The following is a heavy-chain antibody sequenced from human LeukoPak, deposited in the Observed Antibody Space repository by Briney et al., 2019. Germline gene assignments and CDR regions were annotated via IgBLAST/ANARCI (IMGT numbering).Heavy chain of an antibody. J-gene: IGHJ5*01. Sequence: KASETLSLTCIIYGDSFTGHYWSWIRQSPGKGLEWIGEINPSGRTDYNPSLKSRVTISVDTSKNQFSLKLSSVTAADTAVYYCARDANYYDSSGYDSWGQGTLVTVSS. CDR2: INPSGRT. CDR1: GDSFTGHY. D-gene: IGHD3-22*01. CDR3: ARDANYYDSSGYDS. V-gene: IGHV4-34*01.